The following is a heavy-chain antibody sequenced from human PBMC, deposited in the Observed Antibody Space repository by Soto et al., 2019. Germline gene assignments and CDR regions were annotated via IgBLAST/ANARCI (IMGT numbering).Heavy chain of an antibody. CDR2: ISYDGSSK. Sequence: GGSLRLSCAASGFTFSSYAMHWVRQAPGKGLEWVAVISYDGSSKYYADSVKGRFTISRDNSKNTLYLQMNSLRAEDTAVYYCARDLTTMVRGVSYYYGMDVWGQGTTVTVSS. V-gene: IGHV3-30-3*01. CDR1: GFTFSSYA. J-gene: IGHJ6*02. D-gene: IGHD3-10*01. CDR3: ARDLTTMVRGVSYYYGMDV.